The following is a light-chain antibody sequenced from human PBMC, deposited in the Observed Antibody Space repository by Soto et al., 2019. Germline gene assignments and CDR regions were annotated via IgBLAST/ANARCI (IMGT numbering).Light chain of an antibody. V-gene: IGKV1-39*01. Sequence: DIPMTQSPSSLSASVGDRVTITCRASQSISSYLNWYQQKPGKAPKLLIYAASSLPSGVPSTFSGSGSGTDFTLTISSLQPKDFATYFCQQRYSTPLTFGGGTKVEIK. J-gene: IGKJ4*01. CDR3: QQRYSTPLT. CDR2: AAS. CDR1: QSISSY.